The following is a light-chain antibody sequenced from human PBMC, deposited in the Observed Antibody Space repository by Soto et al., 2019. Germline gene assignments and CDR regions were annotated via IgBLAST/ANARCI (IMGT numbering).Light chain of an antibody. J-gene: IGKJ2*01. Sequence: EIVLTQSPGTLSLSPGERVTLSCRASQSVSSSYLAWYQQKPGQTPRLLFYGASSRATGIPDRFSGSGSGTDFTLTISRLEPEDFAVYYCQQYGSSSFTFGQGTKLEIK. CDR1: QSVSSSY. CDR3: QQYGSSSFT. CDR2: GAS. V-gene: IGKV3-20*01.